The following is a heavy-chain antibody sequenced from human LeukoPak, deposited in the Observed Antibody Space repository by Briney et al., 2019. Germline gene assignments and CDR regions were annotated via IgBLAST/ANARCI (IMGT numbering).Heavy chain of an antibody. CDR2: INTSGST. V-gene: IGHV4-4*07. J-gene: IGHJ4*02. CDR3: ARGRAVAEY. D-gene: IGHD6-19*01. CDR1: GGSISNYY. Sequence: PSETLSLTCTVSGGSISNYYWSWIRQPAGKGLEWIGRINTSGSTNYNPSLKSQVTMSADTSNNQFSLHLSSVTATDTAVYYCARGRAVAEYWGQGILVTVSS.